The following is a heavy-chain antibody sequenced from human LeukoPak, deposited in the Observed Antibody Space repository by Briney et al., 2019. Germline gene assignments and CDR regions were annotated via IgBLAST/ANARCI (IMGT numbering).Heavy chain of an antibody. CDR3: AKDLGGGTYNSY. J-gene: IGHJ4*02. CDR1: GFTFSSYG. CDR2: IRHDSSNK. V-gene: IGHV3-30*02. D-gene: IGHD1-26*01. Sequence: GGSLRLSCAASGFTFSSYGMHWVRQAPGKGLEWVTFIRHDSSNKYYADFVKGRFTISRDNSKNTLYLQMDSLRTEDTAVYYCAKDLGGGTYNSYWGQGTLVTVSS.